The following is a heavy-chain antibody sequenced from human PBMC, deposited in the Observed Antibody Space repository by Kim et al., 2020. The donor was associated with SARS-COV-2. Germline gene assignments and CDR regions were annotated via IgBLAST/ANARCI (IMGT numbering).Heavy chain of an antibody. J-gene: IGHJ6*02. CDR3: ARGGDYGDYAAYYYYGMDV. CDR1: GGSFSGYY. V-gene: IGHV4-34*01. CDR2: INHSGST. D-gene: IGHD4-17*01. Sequence: SETLSLTCAVYGGSFSGYYWSWIRQPPGKGLEWIGEINHSGSTNYNPSLKSRVTISVDTSKNQFSLKLSSVTAADTAVYYCARGGDYGDYAAYYYYGMDVWGQGTTVTVSS.